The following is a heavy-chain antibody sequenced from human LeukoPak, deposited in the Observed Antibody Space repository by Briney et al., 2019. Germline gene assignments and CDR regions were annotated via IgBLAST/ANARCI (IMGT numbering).Heavy chain of an antibody. CDR1: GGSISSYY. D-gene: IGHD3-22*01. Sequence: SETLSLTCTVSGGSISSYYWSWIRQPPGKGLEWIGYIYYSGSTNYNPSLKSRVSMSVGTSKVQFPLKLSSVTAADTAVYYCARGNYYDPTTYYRAFDIWGQGTMVTVSS. CDR3: ARGNYYDPTTYYRAFDI. J-gene: IGHJ3*02. V-gene: IGHV4-59*01. CDR2: IYYSGST.